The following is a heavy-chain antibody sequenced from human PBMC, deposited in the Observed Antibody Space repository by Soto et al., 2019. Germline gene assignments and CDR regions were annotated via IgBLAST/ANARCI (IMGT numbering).Heavy chain of an antibody. CDR2: IYYSGST. D-gene: IGHD3-16*01. J-gene: IGHJ6*02. Sequence: TLSLTYALSSRNTETVGQSRISIRPHKGKGLEWIGYIYYSGSTYYNPSLKSRVTISVDTSKNQFSLKLSSVPAADTAVYYCARGSPSWVGGVRSSLWGGMHVWCQRASVA. CDR3: ARGSPSWVGGVRSSLWGGMHV. CDR1: SRNTETVGQS. V-gene: IGHV4-31*11.